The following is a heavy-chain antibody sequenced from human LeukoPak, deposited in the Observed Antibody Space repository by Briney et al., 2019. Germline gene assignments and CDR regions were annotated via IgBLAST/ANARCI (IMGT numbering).Heavy chain of an antibody. J-gene: IGHJ4*02. Sequence: PSETLSLTCTVSGGSISSSSYYWGWIRQPPGKGLEWVSAISGSGGSTYYADSVKGRFTISRDNSKNTLYLQMNSLRAEDTAVYYCAKDLAVAGTFLDYWGQGTLVTVSS. CDR3: AKDLAVAGTFLDY. CDR2: ISGSGGST. V-gene: IGHV3-23*01. D-gene: IGHD6-19*01. CDR1: GGSISSSSYY.